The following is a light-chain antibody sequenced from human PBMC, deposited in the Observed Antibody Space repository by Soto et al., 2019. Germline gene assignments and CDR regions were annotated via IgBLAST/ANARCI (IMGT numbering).Light chain of an antibody. CDR3: SSYSPSSTLV. CDR1: SSDVGGYNY. J-gene: IGLJ2*01. V-gene: IGLV2-14*01. Sequence: QSALTQPASVSGSPGQSITISCTGTSSDVGGYNYVSWYQQHPGKAPKLMISEVTNRPSGVSNRFSVSKSGNTASLIISGLQPEDEADYYCSSYSPSSTLVFGGGTKVTVL. CDR2: EVT.